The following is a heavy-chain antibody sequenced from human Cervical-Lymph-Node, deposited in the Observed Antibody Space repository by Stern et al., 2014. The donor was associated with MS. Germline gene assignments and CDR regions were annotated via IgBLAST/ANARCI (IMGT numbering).Heavy chain of an antibody. CDR3: ARDSGNDYYDISGYFDY. V-gene: IGHV1-69*01. D-gene: IGHD3-22*01. J-gene: IGHJ4*02. CDR1: GGTFSSYA. Sequence: MQLVESGAEVKKPGSSVKVSCKASGGTFSSYAISWVRQAPGQGLEWMGGIIPIFGTANYAQKFQGRVTITADESTSTAYMELSSLRSEDTAVYYCARDSGNDYYDISGYFDYWGQGTLVTVSS. CDR2: IIPIFGTA.